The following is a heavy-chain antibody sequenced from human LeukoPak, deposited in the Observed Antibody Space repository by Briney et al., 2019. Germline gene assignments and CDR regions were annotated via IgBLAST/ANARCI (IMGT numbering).Heavy chain of an antibody. CDR3: ARVWGKQLFDY. CDR2: INSGGNPI. J-gene: IGHJ4*02. Sequence: GGSLRLSCAASGFTFSNYEMNWVRQTPGKGLEWLSYINSGGNPIYYADSVKGRFTISRDNAKNLLYLQMNSLRAEDTAVYYCARVWGKQLFDYWGQGTLVTVSS. CDR1: GFTFSNYE. V-gene: IGHV3-48*03. D-gene: IGHD5-18*01.